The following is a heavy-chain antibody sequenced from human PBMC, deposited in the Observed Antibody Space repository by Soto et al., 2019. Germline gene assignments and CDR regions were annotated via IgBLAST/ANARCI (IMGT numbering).Heavy chain of an antibody. Sequence: ASVKVSCKASGYTFTGYYMHWVRQAPGQGLEWMGWINPNSGGTNYAQKFQGWVTMTRDTSISTAYMELSRLRSDDTAVYYCARGKDIVVVPAAMRYYYYYMDVWGKGTTVTVSS. J-gene: IGHJ6*03. CDR2: INPNSGGT. CDR3: ARGKDIVVVPAAMRYYYYYMDV. CDR1: GYTFTGYY. D-gene: IGHD2-2*01. V-gene: IGHV1-2*04.